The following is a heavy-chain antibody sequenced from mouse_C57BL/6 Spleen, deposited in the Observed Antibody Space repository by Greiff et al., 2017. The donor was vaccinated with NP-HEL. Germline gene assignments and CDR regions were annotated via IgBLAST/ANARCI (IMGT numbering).Heavy chain of an antibody. CDR2: IDPSDSYT. J-gene: IGHJ2*01. CDR1: GYTFTSYW. V-gene: IGHV1-69*01. CDR3: ARGSRGAFDY. D-gene: IGHD1-1*01. Sequence: QVQLQQPGAELVMPGASVKLSCKASGYTFTSYWMHWVKQRPGQGLEWIGEIDPSDSYTNYNQKFKGKSTLTVDKSSSTAYMQLSSLTSEDSAVYCCARGSRGAFDYWGQGTTVTVSS.